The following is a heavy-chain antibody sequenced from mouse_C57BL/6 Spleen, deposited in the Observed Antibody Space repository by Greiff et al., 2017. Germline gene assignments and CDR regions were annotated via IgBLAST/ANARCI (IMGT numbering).Heavy chain of an antibody. J-gene: IGHJ4*01. V-gene: IGHV1-64*01. CDR1: GYTFTSYW. CDR2: IHPNSGST. Sequence: QVQLQQSGAELVKPGASVKLSCKASGYTFTSYWMHWVKQRPGQGLEWIGMIHPNSGSTNYNEKFKSKATLTVDKSSSTAYMQLSSLTSEDSAVYYCARCITTAGAMDYWGQGTSVTVSS. D-gene: IGHD1-1*01. CDR3: ARCITTAGAMDY.